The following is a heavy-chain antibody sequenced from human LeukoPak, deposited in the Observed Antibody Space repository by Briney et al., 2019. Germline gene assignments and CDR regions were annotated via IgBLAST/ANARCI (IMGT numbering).Heavy chain of an antibody. D-gene: IGHD3-3*01. CDR2: IYTSGST. V-gene: IGHV4-61*02. CDR3: ARDLDHYDFWSGYYRFDY. J-gene: IGHJ4*02. Sequence: PSETLSLTCTVSGGSISSGSYYWSWIRQPAGKGLEWIGRIYTSGSTNYNPSLKSRVTISVDTSKNQFSLKLSSVTAADTAVYYCARDLDHYDFWSGYYRFDYWGQGTLVTVSS. CDR1: GGSISSGSYY.